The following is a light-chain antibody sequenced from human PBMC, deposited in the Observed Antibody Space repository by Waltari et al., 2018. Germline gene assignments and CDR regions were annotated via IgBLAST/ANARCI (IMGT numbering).Light chain of an antibody. CDR1: QSVLYSSNNRNY. CDR3: HQYYSNRMWT. J-gene: IGKJ1*01. V-gene: IGKV4-1*01. Sequence: DIVMTQSPDSLAVSLGERATINCKSSQSVLYSSNNRNYLAWYQQKPGQPPKMLIYWASTRESRVPDRISGSGSGTDVTLTISSLQAEDVAVYYCHQYYSNRMWTFGQGTKVEIK. CDR2: WAS.